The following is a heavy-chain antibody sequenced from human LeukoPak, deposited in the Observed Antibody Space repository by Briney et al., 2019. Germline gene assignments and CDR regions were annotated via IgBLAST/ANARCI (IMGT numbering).Heavy chain of an antibody. V-gene: IGHV4-59*08. CDR2: IFYSGST. Sequence: PSETLSLTCSVSADSMSSHYWSWIRQPPGMGLEWIGYIFYSGSTIYNPSLKSRLTLSLDTSNNHFSLKLTSVSAADTALYFCAASVAASGHHFDYWGQGILVTVSS. CDR1: ADSMSSHY. CDR3: AASVAASGHHFDY. D-gene: IGHD2-21*01. J-gene: IGHJ4*02.